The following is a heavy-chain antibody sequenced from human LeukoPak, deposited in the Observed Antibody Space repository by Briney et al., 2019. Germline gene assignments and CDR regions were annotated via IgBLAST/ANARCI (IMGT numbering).Heavy chain of an antibody. D-gene: IGHD3-10*01. CDR2: ISYDGGKK. CDR3: AREGPYGSGSYYSFYYYYYYGMDV. CDR1: GFTFSSYG. Sequence: GGSLRLSCAASGFTFSSYGMHWVRQAPGKGLEWVAVISYDGGKKYYADSVKGRFTISRDNSKNTLYLQINSLRAEDTAVYYCAREGPYGSGSYYSFYYYYYYGMDVWGQGTTVTVSS. J-gene: IGHJ6*02. V-gene: IGHV3-30*03.